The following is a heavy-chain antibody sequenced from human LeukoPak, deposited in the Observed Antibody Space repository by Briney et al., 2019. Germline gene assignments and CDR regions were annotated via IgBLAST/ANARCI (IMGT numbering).Heavy chain of an antibody. D-gene: IGHD1-26*01. CDR2: ISAGGGST. V-gene: IGHV3-23*01. CDR3: AKDSSGSYYGKSDY. CDR1: GFTFSSYA. Sequence: GGSLRLSCAASGFTFSSYAMSWVRQAPGKGLEWVSGISAGGGSTYYADSVKGRFTISRDNSKNTLSLQMNGLRGEDTAVYYCAKDSSGSYYGKSDYWGQGTLVAVSS. J-gene: IGHJ4*02.